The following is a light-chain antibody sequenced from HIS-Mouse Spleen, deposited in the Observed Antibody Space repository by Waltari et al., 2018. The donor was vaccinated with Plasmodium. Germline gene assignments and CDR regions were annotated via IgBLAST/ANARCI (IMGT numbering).Light chain of an antibody. V-gene: IGLV3-1*01. CDR1: KLGDKY. Sequence: SYELTQPPSVSVSPGQTASITCSGDKLGDKYACWYQQKPGQSPGLVSNQDSKRPSGIPERFSGSNSGNTATLTISGTQAMDEADYYCQAWDSSTDVFGTGTKVTVL. CDR3: QAWDSSTDV. J-gene: IGLJ1*01. CDR2: QDS.